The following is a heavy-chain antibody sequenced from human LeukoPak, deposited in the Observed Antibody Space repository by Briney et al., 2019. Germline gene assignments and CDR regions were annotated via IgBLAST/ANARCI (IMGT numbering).Heavy chain of an antibody. D-gene: IGHD6-13*01. CDR1: GSTLTEFS. Sequence: ASVTVSRTFSGSTLTEFSMHRVRPPPATQLERMGVFDPEDGETIYAQKFQGRVTMTEDTSTDTAYMELSSLRSEDTAVYYCATERPGIAAAGTLNGFDPWGQGPLVTVSS. CDR3: ATERPGIAAAGTLNGFDP. V-gene: IGHV1-24*01. J-gene: IGHJ5*02. CDR2: FDPEDGET.